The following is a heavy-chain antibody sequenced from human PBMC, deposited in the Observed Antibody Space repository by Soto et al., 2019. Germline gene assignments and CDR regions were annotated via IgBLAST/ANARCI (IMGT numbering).Heavy chain of an antibody. D-gene: IGHD3-3*01. CDR1: GFTFSSYG. J-gene: IGHJ6*02. CDR2: ISYDGSNK. CDR3: AKDSLRYYYYYGMDV. V-gene: IGHV3-30*18. Sequence: PGGSLRLSCAASGFTFSSYGMHWVRQAPGKGLEWVAVISYDGSNKYYADSVKGRFTISRDNSKNALYLQMNSLRAGDTAVYHCAKDSLRYYYYYGMDVWGQGTTVTVSS.